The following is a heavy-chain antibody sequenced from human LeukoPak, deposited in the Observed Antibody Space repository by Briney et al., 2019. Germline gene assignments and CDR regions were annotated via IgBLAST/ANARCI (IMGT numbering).Heavy chain of an antibody. CDR1: GFTFSSYS. D-gene: IGHD5-18*01. CDR3: AKDRGYNYGYLDACHI. J-gene: IGHJ3*02. CDR2: IIGGGGRT. V-gene: IGHV3-23*01. Sequence: GGSLRLSCAASGFTFSSYSMSWVRQAPGKGLEWVSAIIGGGGRTYYADSLKGRFTISRDNSKSTLYLQLNSLRAEDTAVYYCAKDRGYNYGYLDACHIWGQGTMVTVSS.